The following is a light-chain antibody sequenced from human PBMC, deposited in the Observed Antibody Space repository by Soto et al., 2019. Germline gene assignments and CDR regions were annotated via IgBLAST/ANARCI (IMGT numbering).Light chain of an antibody. J-gene: IGKJ5*01. CDR2: DAS. V-gene: IGKV3-11*01. CDR1: QSVSRY. CDR3: QQRSNWIT. Sequence: EIVLTQSPATLSLSPGERATLSCRASQSVSRYLAWYQQKPGQAPTLLIYDASYRATGIPARFSGSGSGTDFTLTISSLAPEDFAVYYCQQRSNWITFGQGTRLEIK.